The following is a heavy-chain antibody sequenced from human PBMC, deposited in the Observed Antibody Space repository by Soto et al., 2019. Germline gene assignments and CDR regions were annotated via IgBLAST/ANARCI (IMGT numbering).Heavy chain of an antibody. D-gene: IGHD2-2*01. CDR3: ARGVGVYCCSINCEGWFYP. CDR1: GGSISSGGYS. V-gene: IGHV4-30-2*01. J-gene: IGHJ5*02. Sequence: QLQLQESGSGLVKPSQTLSLTCVVSGGSISSGGYSWTWIRQPPGKGLEWIGYMYHSGSTYHHPSLKSRATISVNRSKSQFSLKMTSVTAADTAVYYCARGVGVYCCSINCEGWFYPWGQGTLVTVS. CDR2: MYHSGST.